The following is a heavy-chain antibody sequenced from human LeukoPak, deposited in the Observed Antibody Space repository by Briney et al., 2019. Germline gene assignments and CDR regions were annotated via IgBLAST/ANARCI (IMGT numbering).Heavy chain of an antibody. CDR2: IYYSGST. Sequence: SETLSLTCTVSGGSISSYYWSWIRQPPGKGLEWIGYIYYSGSTNYNPSLKSRVTISVKTSKNQFSLKLNSVTAADTAVYYCARIGDHVDYWGQGTLVTVSP. J-gene: IGHJ4*02. D-gene: IGHD4-17*01. V-gene: IGHV4-59*08. CDR3: ARIGDHVDY. CDR1: GGSISSYY.